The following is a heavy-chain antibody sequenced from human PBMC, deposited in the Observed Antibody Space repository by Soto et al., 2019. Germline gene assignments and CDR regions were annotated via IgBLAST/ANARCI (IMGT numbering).Heavy chain of an antibody. J-gene: IGHJ5*02. D-gene: IGHD3-3*01. CDR3: ARVRDWFDP. CDR1: GGSFSCYY. V-gene: IGHV4-34*01. Sequence: KPSETLSPTCAVYGGSFSCYYWNWIRQPPGKGLEWIGEIDHSGYTNYNPSLKSRVTISVDTSKNQFSLRLTSVTAADTAVYYCARVRDWFDPWGQGTLVTVSS. CDR2: IDHSGYT.